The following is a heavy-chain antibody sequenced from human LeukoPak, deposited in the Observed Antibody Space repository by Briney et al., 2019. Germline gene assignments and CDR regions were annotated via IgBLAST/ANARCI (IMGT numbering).Heavy chain of an antibody. CDR2: ISTYNGDT. CDR3: ARGPPSGSYGSFDI. CDR1: GYTFATYG. V-gene: IGHV1-18*04. D-gene: IGHD1-26*01. Sequence: GASVKVSCKAFGYTFATYGISWVRQAPGQGLEWMAWISTYNGDTKYVQSLQGRVTLSTDTSTNTAYMELSSLRSEDTAVYYCARGPPSGSYGSFDIWGQGTMVTVSS. J-gene: IGHJ3*02.